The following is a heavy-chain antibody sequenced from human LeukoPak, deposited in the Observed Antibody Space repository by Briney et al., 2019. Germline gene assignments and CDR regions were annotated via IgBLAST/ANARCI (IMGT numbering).Heavy chain of an antibody. CDR1: GFTFSSYA. CDR2: ISGSGGST. Sequence: GGSLRLSCAASGFTFSSYAMSWVRQAPGKGLEWVSAISGSGGSTYYADPVKGRFTISRDNSKNTLYLQMNSLRAEDTAVYYCAKDLGTIFGVVIAYYFDYWGQGTLVTVSS. J-gene: IGHJ4*02. D-gene: IGHD3-3*01. V-gene: IGHV3-23*01. CDR3: AKDLGTIFGVVIAYYFDY.